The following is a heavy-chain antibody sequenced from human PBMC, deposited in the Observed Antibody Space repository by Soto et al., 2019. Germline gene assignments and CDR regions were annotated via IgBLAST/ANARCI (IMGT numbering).Heavy chain of an antibody. D-gene: IGHD6-13*01. V-gene: IGHV3-48*02. Sequence: GGSLRLSCAASGFTFSSYSMNWVRQAPGKGLEWVSYISGSSSTIYYADTVKGRFTISRDNAKNSLYLQMNSLRDEVTAVYYCARESSSYNWFDPWGQGTLVTVSS. CDR1: GFTFSSYS. J-gene: IGHJ5*02. CDR2: ISGSSSTI. CDR3: ARESSSYNWFDP.